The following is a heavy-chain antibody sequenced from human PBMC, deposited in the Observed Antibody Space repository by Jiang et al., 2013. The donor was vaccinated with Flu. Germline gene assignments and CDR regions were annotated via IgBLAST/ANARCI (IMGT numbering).Heavy chain of an antibody. J-gene: IGHJ3*02. CDR3: AQRAALDWLQPNDAFDI. CDR2: INPNSGGT. CDR1: GYTFTGYY. Sequence: SGAEVKKPGASVKVSCKASGYTFTGYYMHWVRQAPGQGLEWMGRINPNSGGTNYAQKFQGRVTMTRDTSISTAYMELSRLRSDDTAVYYCAQRAALDWLQPNDAFDIWGQGTMVTVSS. V-gene: IGHV1-2*06. D-gene: IGHD5-24*01.